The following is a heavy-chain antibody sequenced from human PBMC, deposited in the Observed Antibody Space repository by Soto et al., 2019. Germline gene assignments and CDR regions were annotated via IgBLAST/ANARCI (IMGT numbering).Heavy chain of an antibody. CDR2: IYYSGST. J-gene: IGHJ6*02. Sequence: TLSLTCTVSGGAISSGDYYWSWIRQPPGKGLEWIGYIYYSGSTYYNPSLKSRVTISVDTSKNQFSLKLSSVTAADTAVYYCARAALGYCSGGSCYGRYYYGMDVWGQGTTVTVSS. CDR1: GGAISSGDYY. CDR3: ARAALGYCSGGSCYGRYYYGMDV. V-gene: IGHV4-30-4*01. D-gene: IGHD2-15*01.